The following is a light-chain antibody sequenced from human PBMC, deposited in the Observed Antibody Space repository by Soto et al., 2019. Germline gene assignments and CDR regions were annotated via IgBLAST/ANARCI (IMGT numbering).Light chain of an antibody. V-gene: IGKV3-11*01. CDR1: QSLGKS. J-gene: IGKJ4*02. CDR3: QQRSSWPLT. CDR2: GAS. Sequence: EIVLTQSPATLSLSPGERATLSCRASQSLGKSLVWYQQKPGQAPRLLIDGASNRATGIPARFSGSGSGTDFTLTISSLEPEDFAVYFCQQRSSWPLTFCGGTKVEIK.